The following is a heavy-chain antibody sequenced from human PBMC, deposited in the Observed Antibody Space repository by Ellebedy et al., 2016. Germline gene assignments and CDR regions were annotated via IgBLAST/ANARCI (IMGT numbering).Heavy chain of an antibody. Sequence: SETLSLXXAVYGGSYGESFSDYWWSWIRQPPGEGLEWIGEINHSGSTNYKPSLESRVTISVDTSKSQVSLELHSVTAADTSVYFCVRGRRGAAFGLHFDSWGQGTLVTVSS. J-gene: IGHJ4*02. V-gene: IGHV4-34*01. CDR1: GGSYGESFSDYW. CDR3: VRGRRGAAFGLHFDS. D-gene: IGHD3-10*01. CDR2: INHSGST.